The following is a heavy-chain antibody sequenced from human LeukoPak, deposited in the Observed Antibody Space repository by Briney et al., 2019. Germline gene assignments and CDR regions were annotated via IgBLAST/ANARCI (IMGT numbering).Heavy chain of an antibody. V-gene: IGHV4-34*01. CDR1: GGSFSGYY. D-gene: IGHD2-2*01. J-gene: IGHJ4*02. CDR3: ARATYPEVHFDY. CDR2: INHSGST. Sequence: PSETLSLTCAVYGGSFSGYYWSWIRQPPGKGLEWIGEINHSGSTNYNPSLKSRVTISVDTSKNQFSLKLSSVTAADTAVYYCARATYPEVHFDYWGQGTLVTVSS.